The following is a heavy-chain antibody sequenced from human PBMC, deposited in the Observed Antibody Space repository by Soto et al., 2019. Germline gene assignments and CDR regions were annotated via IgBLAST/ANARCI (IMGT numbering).Heavy chain of an antibody. J-gene: IGHJ6*02. CDR3: ARGGSSGYYVYYYGMDV. V-gene: IGHV4-59*01. CDR2: IYSSGTT. CDR1: GGSISNYY. Sequence: SETLSLTCTVSGGSISNYYWSWIRQPPGKGLEWIGYIYSSGTTNYNPSVKSRVTISVDTSKNQFSLKLSSVTTADTAVYYCARGGSSGYYVYYYGMDVWGQGTTVTVSS. D-gene: IGHD3-22*01.